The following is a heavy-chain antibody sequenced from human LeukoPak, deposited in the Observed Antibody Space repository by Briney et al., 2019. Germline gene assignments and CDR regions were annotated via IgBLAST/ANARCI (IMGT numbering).Heavy chain of an antibody. CDR2: INQDGSDK. V-gene: IGHV3-7*01. J-gene: IGHJ4*02. CDR3: ASDLGRTAGY. D-gene: IGHD1-14*01. Sequence: GGSLRLSCAASGFTFSSYWMSWVRQAPGKGLERVANINQDGSDKYYVDSVKGRFTISRDNAKNSLYLHMNSLRAEDTAVYYCASDLGRTAGYWGQGTLVTVSS. CDR1: GFTFSSYW.